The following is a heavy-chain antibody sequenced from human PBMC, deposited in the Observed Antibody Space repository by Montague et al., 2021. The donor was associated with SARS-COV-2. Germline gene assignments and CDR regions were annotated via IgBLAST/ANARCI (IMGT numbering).Heavy chain of an antibody. Sequence: SETLSLTCAVSGASVSSINWWTWVRQPPGRGLEWIAEIHHTGITNFNPSLRSRVSISLDTSRNQFSLTLHSVTAADTATYYYATHPVFQQLYSWGQGTLVSVSS. CDR2: IHHTGIT. CDR3: ATHPVFQQLYS. V-gene: IGHV4-4*02. J-gene: IGHJ4*02. CDR1: GASVSSINW. D-gene: IGHD6-13*01.